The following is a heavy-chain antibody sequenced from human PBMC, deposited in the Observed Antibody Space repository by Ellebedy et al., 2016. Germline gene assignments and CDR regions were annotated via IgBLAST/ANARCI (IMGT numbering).Heavy chain of an antibody. J-gene: IGHJ6*03. CDR3: ARVGLELHYYYYMDV. CDR2: ISGSGGST. CDR1: GFTFSSYA. D-gene: IGHD1-7*01. Sequence: GESLKISXAASGFTFSSYAMSWVRQAPGKGLEWVSAISGSGGSTYYADSVKGRFTISRDNSKNTLYLQMNSLRAEDTAVYYCARVGLELHYYYYMDVWGKGTTVTVSS. V-gene: IGHV3-23*01.